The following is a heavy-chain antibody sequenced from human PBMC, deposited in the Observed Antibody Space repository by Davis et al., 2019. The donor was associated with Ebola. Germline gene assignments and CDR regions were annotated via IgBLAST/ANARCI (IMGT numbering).Heavy chain of an antibody. CDR2: MKQDGSEK. CDR3: ARLVSGYCSGGSCSDAFDI. V-gene: IGHV3-7*01. Sequence: GESLKISCAASGFTFSSYWMSWVRQAPGKGLEWVANMKQDGSEKYYVDSVKGRFTISRDNAKKSLYLQMNSLRPEDTAVYYCARLVSGYCSGGSCSDAFDIWGQGTMVTVSS. J-gene: IGHJ3*02. CDR1: GFTFSSYW. D-gene: IGHD2-15*01.